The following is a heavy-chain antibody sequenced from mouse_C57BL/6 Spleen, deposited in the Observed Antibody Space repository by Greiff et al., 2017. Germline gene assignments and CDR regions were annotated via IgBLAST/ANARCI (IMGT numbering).Heavy chain of an antibody. V-gene: IGHV1-82*01. CDR1: GYAFSSSW. CDR3: ARDTTVVPFAY. CDR2: IYPGDGDT. Sequence: VMLVESGPELVKPGASVKISCKASGYAFSSSWMNWVKQRPGKGLEWIGRIYPGDGDTNYNGKFKGKATLTADKSSSTAYMQLSSLTSEDSAVYFCARDTTVVPFAYWGQGTLVTVSA. D-gene: IGHD1-1*01. J-gene: IGHJ3*01.